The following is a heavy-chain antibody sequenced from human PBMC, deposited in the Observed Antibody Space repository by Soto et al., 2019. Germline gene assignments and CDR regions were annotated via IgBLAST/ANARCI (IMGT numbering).Heavy chain of an antibody. Sequence: GWSLRLSCSASGFTFSSYAMSWFRQAPGKGLEWVSAISGSGGSTYYADSVKGRFTISRDNSKNTLYLQMNSLRAEDTAVYYCAKITYYYDSSGSAPDYWGQGTLVTVSS. CDR3: AKITYYYDSSGSAPDY. J-gene: IGHJ4*02. V-gene: IGHV3-23*01. CDR1: GFTFSSYA. D-gene: IGHD3-22*01. CDR2: ISGSGGST.